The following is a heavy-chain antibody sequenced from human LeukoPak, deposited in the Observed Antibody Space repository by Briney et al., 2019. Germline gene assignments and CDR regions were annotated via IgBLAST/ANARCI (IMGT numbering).Heavy chain of an antibody. V-gene: IGHV3-66*01. D-gene: IGHD3/OR15-3a*01. CDR2: IYSGGST. J-gene: IGHJ4*02. CDR1: GFTVSTNY. Sequence: GRSLRLSCAASGFTVSTNYMSWVRQAPGKGLEWVSLIYSGGSTFYADSVKGRFTISRDSSKNTLFLQMNSLRADDTAVYYCARGGDWPYYFDYWGQGTLVTVSS. CDR3: ARGGDWPYYFDY.